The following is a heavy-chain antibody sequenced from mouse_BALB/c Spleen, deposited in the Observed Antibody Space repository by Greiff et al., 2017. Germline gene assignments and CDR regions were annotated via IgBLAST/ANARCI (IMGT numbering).Heavy chain of an antibody. V-gene: IGHV1S56*01. CDR1: GYTFTSYY. CDR3: ARHYYGSSAWFAY. CDR2: IYPGNVNT. D-gene: IGHD1-1*01. J-gene: IGHJ3*01. Sequence: VQLQQSGPELVKPGASVRISCKASGYTFTSYYIHWVKQRPGQGLEWIGWIYPGNVNTKYNEKFKGKATLTADKSSSTAYMQLSSLTSEDSAVYFCARHYYGSSAWFAYWGQGTLVTVSA.